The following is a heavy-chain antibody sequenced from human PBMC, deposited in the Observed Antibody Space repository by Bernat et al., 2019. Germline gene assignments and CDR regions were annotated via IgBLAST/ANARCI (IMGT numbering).Heavy chain of an antibody. CDR2: ISYDGSNK. CDR3: AKDPDNWNDGWNWFDH. CDR1: GFTFSSYG. J-gene: IGHJ5*02. V-gene: IGHV3-30*18. Sequence: QLQLVESGGGVVQPGRSLRLSCAASGFTFSSYGMHWVRQAPGKGLEWVAVISYDGSNKYYADSVKGRFTISRDNSKNTLYLQMNSLRAEDTAVYYCAKDPDNWNDGWNWFDHWGQGTLVTVSS. D-gene: IGHD1-20*01.